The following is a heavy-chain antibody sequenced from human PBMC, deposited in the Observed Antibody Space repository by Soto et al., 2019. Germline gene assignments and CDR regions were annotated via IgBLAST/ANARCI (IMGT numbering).Heavy chain of an antibody. V-gene: IGHV3-74*03. CDR1: KFSFNNYW. CDR2: INHDGSKT. Sequence: EEELVESGGGLVKPGGSLRHSCAASKFSFNNYWMHWVRQVPGKGPVWVSRINHDGSKTEYADSVKGRFTISRDNTKNTLYLQMNSLRVDDTAMYYCVREPWGFSGSWYDCWGQGPLVTFSS. D-gene: IGHD5-12*01. CDR3: VREPWGFSGSWYDC. J-gene: IGHJ5*01.